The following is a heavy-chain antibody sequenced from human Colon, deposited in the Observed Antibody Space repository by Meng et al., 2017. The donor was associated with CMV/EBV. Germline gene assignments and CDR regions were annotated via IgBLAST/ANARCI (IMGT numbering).Heavy chain of an antibody. CDR2: AYYGVST. J-gene: IGHJ4*02. CDR3: VRRVSGSSFRDY. D-gene: IGHD3-10*01. Sequence: VSGGSISSGRFYWGWIRQPPGKGLEWLGNAYYGVSTYYNPSLKSRVTISLDTSKNQFSLKLDSVTAADTAVYYCVRRVSGSSFRDYWGQGTLVTVSS. V-gene: IGHV4-39*01. CDR1: GGSISSGRFY.